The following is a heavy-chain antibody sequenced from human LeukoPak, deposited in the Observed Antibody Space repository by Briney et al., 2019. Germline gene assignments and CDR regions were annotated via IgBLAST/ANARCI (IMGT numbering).Heavy chain of an antibody. CDR1: GGSISSGGYS. J-gene: IGHJ4*02. V-gene: IGHV4-30-4*01. Sequence: SETLSLTCAVSGGSISSGGYSWSWIRQPPGKGLEWIGYIYYSGSTYYNPSLKSRVTISVDTSKNQFSLKLSSVTAADTAVYYCARGPPGDLEDYWGQGTLVTVSS. D-gene: IGHD7-27*01. CDR3: ARGPPGDLEDY. CDR2: IYYSGST.